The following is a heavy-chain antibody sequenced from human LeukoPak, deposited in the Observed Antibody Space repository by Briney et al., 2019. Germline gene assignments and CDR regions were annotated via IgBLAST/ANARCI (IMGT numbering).Heavy chain of an antibody. J-gene: IGHJ4*02. D-gene: IGHD1-20*01. V-gene: IGHV3-23*01. CDR1: GFTFGSYA. CDR3: ARGFITSYFDY. CDR2: ISGSGGRT. Sequence: GGSLRLSCAASGFTFGSYAMNWVRQAPGKGLEWVSTISGSGGRTYYADSVKGRFTISRDNSKNTLYMQMNSLRAEDTAVYYCARGFITSYFDYWGQGTLVTVSS.